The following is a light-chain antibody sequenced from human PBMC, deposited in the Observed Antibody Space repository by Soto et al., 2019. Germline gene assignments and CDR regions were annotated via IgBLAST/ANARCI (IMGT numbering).Light chain of an antibody. CDR2: KAS. J-gene: IGKJ1*01. CDR3: QQYNSYSWT. V-gene: IGKV1-5*03. Sequence: DIQMTQSPSTLSPSVGDRVTITCRACQSISSWLAWYQQKPGKAPKVLISKASSLESGVPSRFSGSGSGTEFTLTTSSLQPDDFATYYSQQYNSYSWTFGQGTKVEIK. CDR1: QSISSW.